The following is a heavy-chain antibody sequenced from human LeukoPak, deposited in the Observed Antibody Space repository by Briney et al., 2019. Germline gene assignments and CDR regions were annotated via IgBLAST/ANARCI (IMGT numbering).Heavy chain of an antibody. V-gene: IGHV3-30*02. Sequence: GGSLRLSCAASGFTFSSYGMHWVRQAPGKGLEWVAFIRYDGSKKYYADSVKGRFTISRDNSKNTLYLQMNSLRAEDTAVYYCARDEWLLGFFDYWGQGTLVTVSS. J-gene: IGHJ4*02. CDR2: IRYDGSKK. D-gene: IGHD3-3*01. CDR1: GFTFSSYG. CDR3: ARDEWLLGFFDY.